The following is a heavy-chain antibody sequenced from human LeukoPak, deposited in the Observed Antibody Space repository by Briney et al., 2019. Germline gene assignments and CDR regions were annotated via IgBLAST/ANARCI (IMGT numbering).Heavy chain of an antibody. CDR2: ISGSGGST. CDR3: AKDLTYYDFWGGNWFDP. D-gene: IGHD3-3*01. J-gene: IGHJ5*02. Sequence: PGGSLRLSCAASGFTFSSYAMSWVRQAPGKGLEWVSAISGSGGSTYYADSVKGRFTISRDNSKNTLYLQMNSLRAEDTAVYYCAKDLTYYDFWGGNWFDPWGQGTLVTVSS. CDR1: GFTFSSYA. V-gene: IGHV3-23*01.